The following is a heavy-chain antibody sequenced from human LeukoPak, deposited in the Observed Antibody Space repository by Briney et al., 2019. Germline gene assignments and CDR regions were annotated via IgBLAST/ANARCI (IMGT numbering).Heavy chain of an antibody. J-gene: IGHJ4*02. Sequence: PGGSLRLSCTGSGVTFEDYYLSWIRQAPGKGLEWISYVSSTGGDKFYADPVKGRFTISRDNARNSLYMEMNDLIAEGTAFYYCARGENGSFDHWGQGTLVIVSS. D-gene: IGHD3-10*01. CDR2: VSSTGGDK. CDR1: GVTFEDYY. V-gene: IGHV3-11*01. CDR3: ARGENGSFDH.